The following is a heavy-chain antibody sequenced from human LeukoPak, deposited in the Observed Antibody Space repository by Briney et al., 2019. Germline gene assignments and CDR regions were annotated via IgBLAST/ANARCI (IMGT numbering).Heavy chain of an antibody. Sequence: GGSLRLSCAASGFTFSSYAMHWVRQAPGKGLEWVAVISYDGSNKYYADSVKGRFTISRDNSKNTLYLQMGSLRAEDMAVYYCAREMYDFWSGYSPGGNYYYGMDVWGQGTTVTVSS. CDR1: GFTFSSYA. D-gene: IGHD3-3*01. CDR3: AREMYDFWSGYSPGGNYYYGMDV. CDR2: ISYDGSNK. J-gene: IGHJ6*02. V-gene: IGHV3-30*14.